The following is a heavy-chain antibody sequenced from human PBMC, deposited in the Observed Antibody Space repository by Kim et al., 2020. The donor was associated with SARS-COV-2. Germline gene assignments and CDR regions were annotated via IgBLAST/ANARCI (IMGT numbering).Heavy chain of an antibody. V-gene: IGHV4-31*03. CDR1: GGSISSGGYY. Sequence: SETLSLTCTVSGGSISSGGYYWSWIRQHPGKGLEWIGYIYYSGSTYYNLSLKSRVTISVDTSKNQFSLKLSSVTAADTAVYYCAVKYCSSTSCYDYWGQGTLVTVSS. CDR2: IYYSGST. CDR3: AVKYCSSTSCYDY. J-gene: IGHJ4*02. D-gene: IGHD2-2*01.